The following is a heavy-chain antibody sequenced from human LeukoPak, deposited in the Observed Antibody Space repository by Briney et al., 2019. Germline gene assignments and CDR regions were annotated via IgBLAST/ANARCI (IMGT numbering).Heavy chain of an antibody. D-gene: IGHD2-21*01. J-gene: IGHJ4*02. CDR3: ARNIPVTRWGY. CDR2: ISGSGGST. CDR1: GFTFSSYA. Sequence: PGGSLRLSCAASGFTFSSYAMSWVRQAPGKGLEWVSAISGSGGSTYFADSVEGRFTISRDNSKNTEYLQMNSLRAEDTAVYYCARNIPVTRWGYWGQGTLATVSS. V-gene: IGHV3-23*01.